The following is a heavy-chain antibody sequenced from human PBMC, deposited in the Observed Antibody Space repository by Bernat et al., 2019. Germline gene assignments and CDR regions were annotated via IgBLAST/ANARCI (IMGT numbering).Heavy chain of an antibody. V-gene: IGHV1-3*01. CDR2: INAGSGNT. CDR3: ARDSKQVITWGDNPYNWFDP. D-gene: IGHD3-16*01. J-gene: IGHJ5*02. CDR1: GYTFTSYA. Sequence: QVQLVQSGAEVKKPGASVKVSCKASGYTFTSYAMHWVRQAPGQGLEWMGWINAGSGNTKYSQKFQGRVTITRDTSASTAYMELSSLRSEDTAVYYCARDSKQVITWGDNPYNWFDPWGQGTLVTVSS.